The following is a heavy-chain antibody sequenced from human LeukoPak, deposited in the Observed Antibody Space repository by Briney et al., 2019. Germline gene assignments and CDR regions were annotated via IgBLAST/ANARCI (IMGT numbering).Heavy chain of an antibody. D-gene: IGHD6-19*01. V-gene: IGHV3-66*01. Sequence: GGSLRLSCAASGFTVNSYYMGWVRQAPRKGLEWVSVIYSGGDTYYADSVKGRFTISRDNSKNMIYLEINSLKAEDTAVYYCAKERNLEIAVAGTIFDYWGQGTLVTVSS. CDR2: IYSGGDT. CDR1: GFTVNSYY. CDR3: AKERNLEIAVAGTIFDY. J-gene: IGHJ4*02.